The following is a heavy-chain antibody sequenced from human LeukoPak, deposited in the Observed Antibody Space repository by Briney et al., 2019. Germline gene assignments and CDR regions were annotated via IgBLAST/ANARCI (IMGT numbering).Heavy chain of an antibody. V-gene: IGHV4-34*01. CDR3: ARVVYSYVINDWSRTGLGAYPTKYYYHMDV. CDR1: GGSFSGYY. CDR2: INHSGST. J-gene: IGHJ6*03. Sequence: SETLSLTCAVYGGSFSGYYWSWIRQPPGKGLEWIGEINHSGSTNYNPSLKSRVTISGDTSKNQFSLKLSSVTAADTAVYFCARVVYSYVINDWSRTGLGAYPTKYYYHMDVWGKGTTVTVSS. D-gene: IGHD5-18*01.